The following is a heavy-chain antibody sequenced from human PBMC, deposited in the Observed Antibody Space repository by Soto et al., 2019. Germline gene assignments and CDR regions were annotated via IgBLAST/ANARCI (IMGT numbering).Heavy chain of an antibody. CDR1: GVSISNNY. CDR2: IYYNGNT. Sequence: QVQLQESGPGLVKPSETLSLTCTVSGVSISNNYWSWIRQPPGKGLEWIGYIYYNGNTNYNPSLKGRGPLAVGNARNQISLKLTTVTAADTAVYYCTRANWYSEYWGQGTLVTVSS. CDR3: TRANWYSEY. D-gene: IGHD7-27*01. J-gene: IGHJ4*02. V-gene: IGHV4-59*01.